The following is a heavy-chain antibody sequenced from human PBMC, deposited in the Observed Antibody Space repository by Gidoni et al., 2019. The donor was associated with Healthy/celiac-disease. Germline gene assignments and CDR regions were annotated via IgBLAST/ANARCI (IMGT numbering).Heavy chain of an antibody. D-gene: IGHD3-3*01. CDR3: AREMYYDFWSGYYGRYYYYGMDV. J-gene: IGHJ6*02. CDR2: ISSSSSYI. CDR1: GFTFSSYS. Sequence: EVQLVESGGGLVKPGGSLRLSCAASGFTFSSYSLHWVRQAPGKGLEWVSSISSSSSYIYYADSVKGRFTISRDNAKNSLYLQMNSLRAEDTAVYYCAREMYYDFWSGYYGRYYYYGMDVWGQGTTVTVSS. V-gene: IGHV3-21*01.